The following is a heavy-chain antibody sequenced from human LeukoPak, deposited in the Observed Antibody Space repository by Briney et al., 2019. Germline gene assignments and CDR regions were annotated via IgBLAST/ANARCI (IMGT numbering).Heavy chain of an antibody. CDR2: ISYDGSNK. CDR3: ARLSGGMDV. Sequence: PGGSLRLSCAASGFTFSTYAMHWVRQAPGKGLEWVAVISYDGSNKYYADSVKGRFTISRDNDKNSLYLQMNSLRDEDTAVYYCARLSGGMDVWGQGTTVTVSS. J-gene: IGHJ6*02. CDR1: GFTFSTYA. V-gene: IGHV3-30*03.